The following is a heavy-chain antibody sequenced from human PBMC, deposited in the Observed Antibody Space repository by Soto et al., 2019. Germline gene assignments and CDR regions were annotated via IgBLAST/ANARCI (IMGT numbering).Heavy chain of an antibody. CDR3: ARGTAVIANDMNY. J-gene: IGHJ4*02. CDR2: ISTSSSHI. CDR1: GFTFSTYT. V-gene: IGHV3-21*01. D-gene: IGHD2-21*01. Sequence: GGSLRLSCAASGFTFSTYTMNWVRQAPGKGLEWVSSISTSSSHIYYADSLKGRFTISRDNAKNSLYLQMNSLGPDDTAMYYCARGTAVIANDMNYWGQGTLVTVSS.